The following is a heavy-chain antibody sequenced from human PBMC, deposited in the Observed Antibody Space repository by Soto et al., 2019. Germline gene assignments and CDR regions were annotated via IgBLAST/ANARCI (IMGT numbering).Heavy chain of an antibody. CDR1: VGTFSNYA. D-gene: IGHD6-19*01. CDR3: ASWLKEAGIGGTYYYGMDV. V-gene: IGHV1-69*12. J-gene: IGHJ6*02. Sequence: QVQLVQSGAEVKKPGSSVKVSCKASVGTFSNYAFSWVRQSPGQGLEWLGGSMHIFGRADYAQKFRGRVTITADESTSTAHMELSSLRSEDTAVYYCASWLKEAGIGGTYYYGMDVWGQGTTVTVSS. CDR2: SMHIFGRA.